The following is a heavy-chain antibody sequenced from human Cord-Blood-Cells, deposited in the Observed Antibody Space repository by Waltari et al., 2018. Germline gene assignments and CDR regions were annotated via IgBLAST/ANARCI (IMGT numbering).Heavy chain of an antibody. CDR1: GGSISSGGYY. CDR3: ARDGRGGDWGNFDY. CDR2: IYYSGST. D-gene: IGHD2-21*01. J-gene: IGHJ4*02. Sequence: QVQLQESGPGLVKPSQTLSLTCTVSGGSISSGGYYWSWIRKHPGKGLEWIGYIYYSGSTYYNPSLKSRVTISVDTSKNQFSLKLSSVTAADTAVYYCARDGRGGDWGNFDYWGQGTLVTVSS. V-gene: IGHV4-31*03.